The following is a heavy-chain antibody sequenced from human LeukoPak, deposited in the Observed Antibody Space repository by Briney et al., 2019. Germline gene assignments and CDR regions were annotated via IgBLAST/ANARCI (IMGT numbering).Heavy chain of an antibody. D-gene: IGHD6-19*01. J-gene: IGHJ4*02. Sequence: SETLSLTCAVYGGSFSGYYWSWIRQPPGKGLEWIGEINHSGSTNYNPSLKSRVTISVDTSKNQFSLKLSSVTAADTAVYYCARGRIAVAGSFDYWGQGTLVTVSS. CDR2: INHSGST. CDR3: ARGRIAVAGSFDY. CDR1: GGSFSGYY. V-gene: IGHV4-34*01.